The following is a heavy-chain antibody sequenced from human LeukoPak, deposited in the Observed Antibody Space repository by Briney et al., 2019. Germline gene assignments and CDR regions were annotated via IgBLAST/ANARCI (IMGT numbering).Heavy chain of an antibody. CDR3: ARDRGDYSNYFDY. Sequence: GGSLRLSCTASGFTVSSNYMSWVRQAPGKGLEWVSVIYSGGSTYYADSVKGRFTISRDNSKNTLYLQMNSLRVEDTAVYYCARDRGDYSNYFDYWGQGTLVTVSS. CDR1: GFTVSSNY. J-gene: IGHJ4*02. CDR2: IYSGGST. D-gene: IGHD4-11*01. V-gene: IGHV3-66*02.